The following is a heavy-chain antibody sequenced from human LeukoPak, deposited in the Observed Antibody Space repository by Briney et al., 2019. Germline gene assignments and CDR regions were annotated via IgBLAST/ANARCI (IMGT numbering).Heavy chain of an antibody. Sequence: PSETLSLTWAVYGGSFTDYYWSWIPQPPWKGLHWLGEINHSGDTKYNPSLKSRVTISVDTSKNQFSLKVSSVTAADTAVYYCARIQLWPLHYFDYWGQGTLVTVSS. D-gene: IGHD5-18*01. CDR1: GGSFTDYY. J-gene: IGHJ4*02. V-gene: IGHV4-34*01. CDR2: INHSGDT. CDR3: ARIQLWPLHYFDY.